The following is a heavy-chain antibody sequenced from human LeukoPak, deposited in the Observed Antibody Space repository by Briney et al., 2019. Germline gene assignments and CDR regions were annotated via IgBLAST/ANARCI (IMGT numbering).Heavy chain of an antibody. CDR3: AKDRNWNLDY. Sequence: GGSLRLSCSASGFTFSGYPMHWVRQAPGKGLEWVAVISYDGSNKYYADSVKGRFTISRDNSKNTLYLQMNSLRAEDTAVYYCAKDRNWNLDYWGQGTLVTVSS. V-gene: IGHV3-30*18. CDR1: GFTFSGYP. CDR2: ISYDGSNK. J-gene: IGHJ4*02. D-gene: IGHD1-1*01.